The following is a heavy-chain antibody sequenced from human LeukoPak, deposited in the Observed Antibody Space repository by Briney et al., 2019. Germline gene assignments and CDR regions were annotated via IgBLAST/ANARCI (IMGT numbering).Heavy chain of an antibody. J-gene: IGHJ5*02. V-gene: IGHV4-34*01. Sequence: SETLSLTCAVYGGSFSGYYWSWIRQPPGKGLEWIGEINHSGSTNYNPSLKSRVTISVDTSKNQFSLKLSSVTAADTAVYSCARRSSIAARLGPWFDPWGQGTLVTVSS. CDR1: GGSFSGYY. CDR2: INHSGST. D-gene: IGHD6-6*01. CDR3: ARRSSIAARLGPWFDP.